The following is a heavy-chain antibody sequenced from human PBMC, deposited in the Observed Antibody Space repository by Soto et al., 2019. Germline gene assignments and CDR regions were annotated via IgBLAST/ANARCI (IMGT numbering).Heavy chain of an antibody. J-gene: IGHJ4*02. Sequence: QLQLQESGPGLVKPSETLSLTCTVSGGSITTNNYYWGWFRQPPGKGLEWIGTIYHSGSTYSSAXLKSSVALSVHXSXNXXSPPLSSVTVADTSVYYCARHNSVSGGYPTYYFDYWGQGTLVTVSS. V-gene: IGHV4-39*01. CDR1: GGSITTNNYY. D-gene: IGHD3-16*02. CDR2: IYHSGST. CDR3: ARHNSVSGGYPTYYFDY.